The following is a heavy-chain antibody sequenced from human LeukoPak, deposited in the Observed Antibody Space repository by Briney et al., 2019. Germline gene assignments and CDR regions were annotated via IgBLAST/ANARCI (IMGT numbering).Heavy chain of an antibody. CDR3: AREGHTSGYCGCFDN. Sequence: TGGSLRLSCAASGFTFSSYWMSWVRQAPGKGLEWVANIKQDGSEKYYVDSVKGRFTISRDDSRSTVDLQLSSLRPDDTAVYYCAREGHTSGYCGCFDNWGQGTAVAVSS. V-gene: IGHV3-7*01. CDR2: IKQDGSEK. CDR1: GFTFSSYW. D-gene: IGHD3-22*01. J-gene: IGHJ3*02.